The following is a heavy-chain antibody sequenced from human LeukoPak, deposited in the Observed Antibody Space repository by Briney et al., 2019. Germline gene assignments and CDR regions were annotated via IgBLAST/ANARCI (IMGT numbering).Heavy chain of an antibody. V-gene: IGHV4-59*01. CDR2: IYYSGST. Sequence: SETLSLTCTVSGGSISSYYWSWLRQPPGKGLEWIGYIYYSGSTNYNPSLKSRVTISVDTSKNQFSLKLSSVTAADTAVYYCARTSGYSGYYFDYWGQGTLVTVSS. CDR1: GGSISSYY. D-gene: IGHD5-12*01. J-gene: IGHJ4*02. CDR3: ARTSGYSGYYFDY.